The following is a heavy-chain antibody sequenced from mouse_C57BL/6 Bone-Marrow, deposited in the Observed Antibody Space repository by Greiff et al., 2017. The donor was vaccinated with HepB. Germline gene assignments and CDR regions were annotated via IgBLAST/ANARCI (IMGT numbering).Heavy chain of an antibody. Sequence: QVQLKQPGAELVMPGASVKLSCKASGYTFTSYWMHWVKQRPGQGLEWIGEIDPSDSYTNYNQKFKGKSTLTVDKSSSTAYMQLSSLTSEDSAVYYCARRALIPITTVVDWYFDVWGTGTTVTVSS. J-gene: IGHJ1*03. CDR2: IDPSDSYT. V-gene: IGHV1-69*01. D-gene: IGHD1-1*01. CDR3: ARRALIPITTVVDWYFDV. CDR1: GYTFTSYW.